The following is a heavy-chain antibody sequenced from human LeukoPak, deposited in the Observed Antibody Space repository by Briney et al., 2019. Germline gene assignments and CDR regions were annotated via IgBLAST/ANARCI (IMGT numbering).Heavy chain of an antibody. V-gene: IGHV1-24*01. Sequence: GASVKVSCNVAGYRLTDLSIHWVRQAPGKGLEWMGGSDLEDYDTIYAQDFQDRVTLTEDTSTDTAYMELSSLRSDDTAVYYCATGVAAEMRGLDAWGQGTTVIVPS. CDR2: SDLEDYDT. CDR1: GYRLTDLS. J-gene: IGHJ6*02. D-gene: IGHD2-15*01. CDR3: ATGVAAEMRGLDA.